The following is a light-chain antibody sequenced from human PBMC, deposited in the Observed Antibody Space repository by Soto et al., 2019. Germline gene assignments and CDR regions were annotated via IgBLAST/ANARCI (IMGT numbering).Light chain of an antibody. V-gene: IGKV3-15*01. CDR3: QQYNFWPQT. CDR2: DAS. J-gene: IGKJ1*01. CDR1: QSVSSN. Sequence: EIVMTQSPATLSVSPGEGATVSCRARQSVSSNLAWYQQKPGQAPRLLIYDASNRATDIPARFSGSGSGTEFTLTISSLQSEDFAVYFCQQYNFWPQTFGQGTKVEIK.